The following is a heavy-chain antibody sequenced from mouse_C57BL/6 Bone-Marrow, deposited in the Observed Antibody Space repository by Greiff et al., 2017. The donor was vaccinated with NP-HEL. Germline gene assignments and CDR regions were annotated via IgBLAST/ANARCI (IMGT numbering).Heavy chain of an antibody. V-gene: IGHV5-4*03. J-gene: IGHJ4*01. D-gene: IGHD2-4*01. CDR2: ISDGGSYT. CDR1: GFTFSSYA. CDR3: DRLYYDYDMDY. Sequence: EVKLVESGGGLVKPGGSLKLSCAASGFTFSSYAMSWVRQTPEKRLEWVATISDGGSYTYYPDNVKGRFTISRDNAKNNLYLQMSHLKSEDTAMYYCDRLYYDYDMDYWGQGTSVTVSS.